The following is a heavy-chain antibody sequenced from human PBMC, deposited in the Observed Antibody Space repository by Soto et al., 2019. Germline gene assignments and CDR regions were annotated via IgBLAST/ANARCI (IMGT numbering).Heavy chain of an antibody. CDR2: IYYNGST. D-gene: IGHD4-17*01. J-gene: IGHJ4*02. CDR3: ARERVYGVLDS. V-gene: IGHV4-39*02. Sequence: PSETLSLTCTVSGDSIRNSNYYWDWIRQPPGKGLEWIASIYYNGSTYYNSSLKSRVTISIDTSRNQFSLKLSSVTAADTALYYCARERVYGVLDSWGQGTLVT. CDR1: GDSIRNSNYY.